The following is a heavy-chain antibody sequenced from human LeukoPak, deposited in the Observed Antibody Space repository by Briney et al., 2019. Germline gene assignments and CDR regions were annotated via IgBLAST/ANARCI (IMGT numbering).Heavy chain of an antibody. Sequence: GGSLRLSCAASGFTFSGYGMHWVRQAPGKGLEWVAVIWYDGSNKYYADSVKGRFTISRDNSKNTLYLQMNSLRAEDTAVYYCAKDWGITMVRGVIFDYWGQGTLVTVSS. D-gene: IGHD3-10*01. CDR3: AKDWGITMVRGVIFDY. CDR1: GFTFSGYG. J-gene: IGHJ4*02. CDR2: IWYDGSNK. V-gene: IGHV3-33*06.